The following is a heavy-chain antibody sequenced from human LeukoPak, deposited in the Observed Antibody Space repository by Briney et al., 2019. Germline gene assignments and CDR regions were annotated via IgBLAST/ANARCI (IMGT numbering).Heavy chain of an antibody. V-gene: IGHV1-18*01. CDR1: GYTFSSYG. D-gene: IGHD6-19*01. J-gene: IGHJ4*02. CDR2: ISAYNGKT. CDR3: ARDRFSSGRGVPFDY. Sequence: ASVKVSCKAYGYTFSSYGISWVRQAPGQGLEWMGWISAYNGKTNYAQKLQGRVTMTTDTSTNTAYMELRSLRSDDTAVYYCARDRFSSGRGVPFDYWGQGTLVTVSS.